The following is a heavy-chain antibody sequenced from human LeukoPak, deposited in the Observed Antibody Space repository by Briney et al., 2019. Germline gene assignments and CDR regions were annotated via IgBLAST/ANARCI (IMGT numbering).Heavy chain of an antibody. Sequence: PSETLSLTCIVSGGSISSHYWNWIRQPPGKGLEWIGYIYYSGRTNYNPSLKRRVTISVDTSKDQFSLKLSSVTAADTAVYYCARGAAARPDFDYWGQGTLVTVSS. J-gene: IGHJ4*02. CDR3: ARGAAARPDFDY. CDR1: GGSISSHY. D-gene: IGHD6-13*01. V-gene: IGHV4-59*11. CDR2: IYYSGRT.